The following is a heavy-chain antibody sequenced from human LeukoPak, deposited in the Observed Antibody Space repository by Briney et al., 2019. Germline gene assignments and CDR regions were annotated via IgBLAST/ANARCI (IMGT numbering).Heavy chain of an antibody. CDR2: ISRTSSSK. D-gene: IGHD1-14*01. Sequence: GGSLRLSCEASGFTFSSYSMNWVRQAPGKGLEWVSYISRTSSSKQYADSVKGRFTISRDNAKNSLYLQMNSLRAEDTAMYYCARVPTTYGMDVWGQGTTVTVSS. J-gene: IGHJ6*02. V-gene: IGHV3-48*01. CDR1: GFTFSSYS. CDR3: ARVPTTYGMDV.